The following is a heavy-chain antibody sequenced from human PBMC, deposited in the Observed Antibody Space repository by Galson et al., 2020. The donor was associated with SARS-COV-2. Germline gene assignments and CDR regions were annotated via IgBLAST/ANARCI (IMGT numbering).Heavy chain of an antibody. CDR3: ATTPGVVAATSYYYGMDV. V-gene: IGHV1-18*01. D-gene: IGHD2-15*01. J-gene: IGHJ6*02. CDR1: GYTFTSYG. CDR2: ISAYNGNT. Sequence: ASVKVSCKASGYTFTSYGISWVRQAPGQGLEWMGWISAYNGNTNYAQKLQGRVTMTTDTSTSTAYMELRSLRSDDTAVYYCATTPGVVAATSYYYGMDVWGQGTTVTVSS.